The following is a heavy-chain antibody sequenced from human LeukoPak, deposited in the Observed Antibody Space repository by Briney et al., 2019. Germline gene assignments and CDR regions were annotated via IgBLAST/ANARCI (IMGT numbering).Heavy chain of an antibody. CDR3: ARVGIAVAHYFDY. D-gene: IGHD6-19*01. V-gene: IGHV1-2*02. CDR1: GYTFTGYY. CDR2: INPNSGGT. J-gene: IGHJ4*02. Sequence: ASVKVSCKASGYTFTGYYMHWVRQAPGQGLEWMGWINPNSGGTNYAQKFQGRVTMTRDTSISTAYMELSSLRSEDTAVYYCARVGIAVAHYFDYWGQGTLVSVSS.